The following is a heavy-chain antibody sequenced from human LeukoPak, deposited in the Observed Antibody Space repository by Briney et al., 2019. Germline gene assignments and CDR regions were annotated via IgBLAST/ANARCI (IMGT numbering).Heavy chain of an antibody. CDR1: GFTFSSYS. V-gene: IGHV3-21*01. CDR2: ISSSSSYI. CDR3: ARAPLPTMVRGALRN. J-gene: IGHJ4*02. D-gene: IGHD3-10*01. Sequence: GGSLRLSCAASGFTFSSYSTNWVRQAPGKGLEWVSSISSSSSYIYYADSVKGRFTISRDNAKNSLYLQMNSLRAEDTAVYYCARAPLPTMVRGALRNWGQGTLVTVSS.